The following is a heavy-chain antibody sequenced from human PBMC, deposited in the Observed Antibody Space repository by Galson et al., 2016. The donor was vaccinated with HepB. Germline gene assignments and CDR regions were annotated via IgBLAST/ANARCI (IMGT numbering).Heavy chain of an antibody. Sequence: TLSLTCTVSGDSMTSGNYYWSWIRQPAGKGLEWIGRIYNSGSTNYNPSLESRVTISIDTSKNQFSLKLRSVSAADTAVYFCARGGTGVMATMEFYYWGQGTLVTVSS. CDR3: ARGGTGVMATMEFYY. J-gene: IGHJ4*02. CDR2: IYNSGST. CDR1: GDSMTSGNYY. D-gene: IGHD7-27*01. V-gene: IGHV4-61*02.